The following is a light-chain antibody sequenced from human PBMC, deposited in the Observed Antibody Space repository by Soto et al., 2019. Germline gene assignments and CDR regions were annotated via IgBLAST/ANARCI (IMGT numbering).Light chain of an antibody. CDR1: QSISDT. CDR3: QQYGVSPT. J-gene: IGKJ4*01. V-gene: IGKV3-20*01. CDR2: SAS. Sequence: EIGMSQSPSTLSVSPGGRATLSCRASQSISDTLAWYQQKPGQAPRLLIYSASGRAAGIPDRFSGSGSGTDFTLSISRLEPEDFAVYYCQQYGVSPTFGGGTKVDI.